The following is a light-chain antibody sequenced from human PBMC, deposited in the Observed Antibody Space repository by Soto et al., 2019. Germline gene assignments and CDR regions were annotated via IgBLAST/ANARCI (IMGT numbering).Light chain of an antibody. J-gene: IGKJ1*01. CDR3: QQSYTVPWT. CDR2: ATS. CDR1: QSISSY. Sequence: DTQMTQSTSSLSASVGDRLTITCRASQSISSYLNWYQQKPGKAPKLLIYATSSLQSGVPSRFSGSGSQTDFTLTISSLQPEYFATYYCQQSYTVPWTFGQGNKVQIK. V-gene: IGKV1-39*01.